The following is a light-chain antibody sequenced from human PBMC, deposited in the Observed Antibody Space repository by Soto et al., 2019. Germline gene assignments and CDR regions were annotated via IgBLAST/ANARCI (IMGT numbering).Light chain of an antibody. CDR3: SSYTSSSTVL. Sequence: QSALTQPASVSGDLGQSITISCTGTSSDVGGYNYVSWYQQHPGKDPKVVIFEVTKRPSGVSSRFSGSKSGNTASLTVSGLQAEDEGDYYCSSYTSSSTVLFGGGTKVTVL. J-gene: IGLJ2*01. V-gene: IGLV2-14*01. CDR1: SSDVGGYNY. CDR2: EVT.